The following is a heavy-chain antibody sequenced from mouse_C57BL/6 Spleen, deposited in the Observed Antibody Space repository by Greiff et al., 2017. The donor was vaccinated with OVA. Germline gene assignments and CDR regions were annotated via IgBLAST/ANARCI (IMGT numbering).Heavy chain of an antibody. CDR2: IDPSDSYT. Sequence: VQLQQPGAELVKPGASVKLFCKASGYTFTSYWMQWVKQRPGQGLEWIGEIDPSDSYTNYNQKFKGKATLTVDTSSSTAYMQLSSLTSEDSAVYYCARRWDVSAMDYWGQGTSVTVSS. D-gene: IGHD4-1*01. CDR3: ARRWDVSAMDY. CDR1: GYTFTSYW. J-gene: IGHJ4*01. V-gene: IGHV1-50*01.